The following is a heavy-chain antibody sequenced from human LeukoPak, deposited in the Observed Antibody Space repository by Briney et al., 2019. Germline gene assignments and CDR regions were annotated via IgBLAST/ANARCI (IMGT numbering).Heavy chain of an antibody. CDR1: GGSISSYY. Sequence: SETLSLTCTVSGGSISSYYWSWIRQPPGKGLEWIGCIYYSGSTNYNPSLKSRVTISVDTSKNQFSLKLSSVTAADTAVYYCARQTEMATDYWGQGTLVTVSS. CDR3: ARQTEMATDY. CDR2: IYYSGST. D-gene: IGHD5-24*01. V-gene: IGHV4-59*01. J-gene: IGHJ4*02.